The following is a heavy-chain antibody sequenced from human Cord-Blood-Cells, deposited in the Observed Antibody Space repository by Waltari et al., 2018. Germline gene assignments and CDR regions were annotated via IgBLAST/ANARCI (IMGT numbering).Heavy chain of an antibody. CDR2: INPNRGGT. CDR3: ARSAGNLVVVDY. V-gene: IGHV1-2*04. D-gene: IGHD3-22*01. J-gene: IGHJ4*02. Sequence: QVQLVQSGAEVKKPGASVKVSCKASGYTFTGYYMHWVRQAPGQGLEWMGWINPNRGGTNYAQKFQGWVTMTRDTSISTAYMELSRLRSDDTAVYYCARSAGNLVVVDYWGQGTLVTVSS. CDR1: GYTFTGYY.